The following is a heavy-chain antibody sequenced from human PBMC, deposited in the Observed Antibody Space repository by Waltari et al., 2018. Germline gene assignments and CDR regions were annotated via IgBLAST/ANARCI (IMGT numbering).Heavy chain of an antibody. V-gene: IGHV4-38-2*01. Sequence: QVHLQESGPGLVKPSETLSLTCAVSNYSISRGFSWAWIRQPPGGGLEWIVSIFHTGLSYYTPSLRSRVIMSVDTSKNQLSLRLNSVPATDAAVYSCARNNRGAGAFDFWGQGILVTVSS. J-gene: IGHJ4*02. CDR2: IFHTGLS. CDR1: NYSISRGFS. CDR3: ARNNRGAGAFDF. D-gene: IGHD3-10*01.